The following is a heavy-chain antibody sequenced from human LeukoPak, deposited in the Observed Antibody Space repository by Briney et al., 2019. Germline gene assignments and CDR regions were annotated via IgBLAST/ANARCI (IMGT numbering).Heavy chain of an antibody. Sequence: ASVKVSFKASGYTFTSYGISWVRQAPGQGLEGMGWISAYNGNTNYAQKLQGRVTMTTDTSTSTAYMELRSLRSDDTAVYYCARRPDSPLRWFDPWGQGTLVTVSS. J-gene: IGHJ5*02. CDR1: GYTFTSYG. V-gene: IGHV1-18*01. CDR3: ARRPDSPLRWFDP. D-gene: IGHD5-18*01. CDR2: ISAYNGNT.